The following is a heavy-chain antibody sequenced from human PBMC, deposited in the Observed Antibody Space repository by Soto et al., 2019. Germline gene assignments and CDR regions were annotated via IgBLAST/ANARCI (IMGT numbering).Heavy chain of an antibody. CDR3: GIFIEGATRHTDFYS. Sequence: PSETLSLTCAVSGVSIHNSHSFWAWIRQPPGKGLEFIGSVYYSGGANYNPSLKSRVTISVDTSKNQFSLTLNSVTAADTAVYHCGIFIEGATRHTDFYSWGQGTLVPVSS. V-gene: IGHV4-39*01. J-gene: IGHJ5*01. CDR2: VYYSGGA. D-gene: IGHD3-9*01. CDR1: GVSIHNSHSF.